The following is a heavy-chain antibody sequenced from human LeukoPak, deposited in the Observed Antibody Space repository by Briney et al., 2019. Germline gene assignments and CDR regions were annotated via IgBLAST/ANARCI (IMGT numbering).Heavy chain of an antibody. Sequence: SKTLSLTCTVSSGSINSYYWSWIRQPPGKGLEWIGYIYYGGSTNYNPSLKSRVTISVDTSTNQFSLSLDSVTAADTAVYYCARGLASGYPPIPFDYWGQGTLVTVSS. D-gene: IGHD3-3*01. J-gene: IGHJ4*02. CDR1: SGSINSYY. CDR2: IYYGGST. CDR3: ARGLASGYPPIPFDY. V-gene: IGHV4-59*12.